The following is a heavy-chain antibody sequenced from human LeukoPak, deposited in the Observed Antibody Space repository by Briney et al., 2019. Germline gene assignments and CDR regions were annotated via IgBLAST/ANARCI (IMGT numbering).Heavy chain of an antibody. J-gene: IGHJ6*01. CDR1: GLTFIGFA. CDR2: ISGSGDNT. D-gene: IGHD1-26*01. CDR3: AKMKGHPLPKYYMDV. Sequence: PGGSLRFSVAASGLTFIGFAMSWVGRTPGKGLKWVSGISGSGDNTLYADSVKGRFTISRDNSKNTLYLEMNSLRAEDTAIYYCAKMKGHPLPKYYMDVWGQGTTVTVSS. V-gene: IGHV3-23*01.